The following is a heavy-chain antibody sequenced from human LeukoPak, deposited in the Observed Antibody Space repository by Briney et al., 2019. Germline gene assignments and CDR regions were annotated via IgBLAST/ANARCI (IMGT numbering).Heavy chain of an antibody. D-gene: IGHD5-18*01. CDR3: ARDSVQLFYNWFDP. J-gene: IGHJ5*02. V-gene: IGHV1-3*01. CDR2: INAGNGNT. CDR1: GYTFTSYA. Sequence: ASVKVSCKASGYTFTSYAMHWVRQAPGQRLEWMGWINAGNGNTKYSQKFQGRVTITRDTSASTAYMELSSLRSEDTAVYYCARDSVQLFYNWFDPWGQGTLVTVSS.